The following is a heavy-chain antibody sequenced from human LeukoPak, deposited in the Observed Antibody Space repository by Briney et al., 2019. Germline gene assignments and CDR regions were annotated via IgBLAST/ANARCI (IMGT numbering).Heavy chain of an antibody. J-gene: IGHJ4*02. V-gene: IGHV3-64D*06. D-gene: IGHD5-12*01. Sequence: GGSLRLSCSASGFTFSSYAMHWVRQAPGKGLEYVSAISSNGGSTYYADSVKGRFTISRDNSKNTLYLQMGSLRAEDTAVYYCVNLSGYDYVDYWGQGTLVTVSS. CDR2: ISSNGGST. CDR1: GFTFSSYA. CDR3: VNLSGYDYVDY.